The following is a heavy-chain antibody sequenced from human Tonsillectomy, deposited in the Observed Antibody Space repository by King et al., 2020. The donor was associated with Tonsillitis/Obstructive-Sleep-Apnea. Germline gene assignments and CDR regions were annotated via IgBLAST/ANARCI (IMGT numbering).Heavy chain of an antibody. Sequence: VQLVESGGGVVRPGGSLRLSCAASGFTFDDYGMGLVRQAPGKGLEWVSGINLNGGSTGYADSVKGRFTISRDNAKNSLYLQLNSLRAEDTALYYCARGIVVVPHAFDIWGQGTMVTVSS. CDR1: GFTFDDYG. V-gene: IGHV3-20*04. CDR3: ARGIVVVPHAFDI. D-gene: IGHD2-2*01. CDR2: INLNGGST. J-gene: IGHJ3*02.